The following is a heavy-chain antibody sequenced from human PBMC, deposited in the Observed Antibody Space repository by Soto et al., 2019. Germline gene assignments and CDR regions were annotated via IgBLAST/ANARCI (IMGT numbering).Heavy chain of an antibody. CDR1: GFTFSSYD. V-gene: IGHV3-13*01. CDR2: IGTAGDT. D-gene: IGHD6-13*01. CDR3: ARSSSSWHTSNAFDI. Sequence: GWSLRLSCASSGFTFSSYDMHWVRQATGKGLEWVSAIGTAGDTYYPGSVKGRFTISRENAKNSLYLQMNSLRAGDTAVYYCARSSSSWHTSNAFDIWGQGTMVTVSS. J-gene: IGHJ3*02.